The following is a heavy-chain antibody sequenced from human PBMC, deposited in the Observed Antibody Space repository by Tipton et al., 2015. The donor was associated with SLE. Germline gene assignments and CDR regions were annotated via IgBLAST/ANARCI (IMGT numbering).Heavy chain of an antibody. CDR1: GASVSSHY. V-gene: IGHV4-59*04. CDR3: ARDGMATRGGMTYFGMDV. Sequence: TLSLTCTVSGASVSSHYWAWIRQPPGKGLEWIGSIYYSGSTYYNPSLKSRVIMSVDSSKNQFSLKLSSVTAADTAVYYCARDGMATRGGMTYFGMDVWGQGTTVTVSS. CDR2: IYYSGST. D-gene: IGHD5-24*01. J-gene: IGHJ6*02.